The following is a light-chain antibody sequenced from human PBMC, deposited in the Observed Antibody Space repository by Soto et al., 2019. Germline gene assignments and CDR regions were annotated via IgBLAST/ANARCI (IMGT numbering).Light chain of an antibody. CDR3: ASWDDSLKGVV. J-gene: IGLJ2*01. Sequence: QSVLTQPPSASGTPGQRVTISCSGSSSNIGSNTVNWYQQLPGTAPKLLIYSNNQRPSGVPDRFSGSKSGTSASLAISGLQSEDAADYYCASWDDSLKGVVFGGGTKVTVL. V-gene: IGLV1-44*01. CDR1: SSNIGSNT. CDR2: SNN.